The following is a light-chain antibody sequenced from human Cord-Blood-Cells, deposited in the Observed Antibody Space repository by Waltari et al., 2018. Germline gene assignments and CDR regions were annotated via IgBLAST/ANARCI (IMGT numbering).Light chain of an antibody. CDR3: AAWDDSLSGWV. CDR1: SSNIGSNY. J-gene: IGLJ3*02. V-gene: IGLV1-47*01. Sequence: QSVLTQPPSASGTPGQRVTLSCSGSSSNIGSNYVYWYQQLPGTATKLLIYRNNRRPSGVPDRFSGSRSGTSASLAISGLRSEDEADYYCAAWDDSLSGWVFGGGTKLTVL. CDR2: RNN.